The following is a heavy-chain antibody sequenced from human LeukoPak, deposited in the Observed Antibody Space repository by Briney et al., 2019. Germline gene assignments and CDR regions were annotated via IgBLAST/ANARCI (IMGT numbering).Heavy chain of an antibody. V-gene: IGHV3-30-3*01. CDR1: GFTFSSYA. D-gene: IGHD3-3*01. Sequence: PGRSLRLSCAASGFTFSSYAMHWVRQAPGKGLEWVAVISYDGSNKYYADSVKGRFTISRDNSKNTLYLQMNSLRAEDTAVYYCASSTDPDFWSGYKAPNDYWGQGTLVTVSS. CDR2: ISYDGSNK. J-gene: IGHJ4*02. CDR3: ASSTDPDFWSGYKAPNDY.